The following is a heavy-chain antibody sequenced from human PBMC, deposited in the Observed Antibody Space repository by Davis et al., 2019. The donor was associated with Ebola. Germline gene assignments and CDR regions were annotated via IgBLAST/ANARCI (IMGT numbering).Heavy chain of an antibody. D-gene: IGHD2-2*01. Sequence: PSETLSLTCTVSGGSISSYYWSWIRQHPGKGLEWIGYIYYSGSTYYNPSLKSRVTISVDTSKNQFSLKLSSVTAADTAVYYCARVSRTGCSTSCYHLDYWGQGTLVTVSS. J-gene: IGHJ4*02. CDR2: IYYSGST. V-gene: IGHV4-59*06. CDR1: GGSISSYY. CDR3: ARVSRTGCSTSCYHLDY.